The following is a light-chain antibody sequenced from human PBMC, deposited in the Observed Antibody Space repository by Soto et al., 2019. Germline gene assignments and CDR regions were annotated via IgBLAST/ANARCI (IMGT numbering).Light chain of an antibody. V-gene: IGKV1-17*01. CDR3: VQHHTYPWT. CDR1: QGIRND. J-gene: IGKJ1*01. CDR2: SAA. Sequence: DIQMTQSPSSLSASVGDRVTLTCRASQGIRNDLAWYHQKPGTAPQRLIYSAASLQSRVPSRFSGSGSGTEFTLTISSLQPEDFATYYCVQHHTYPWTFGQGTRVEIK.